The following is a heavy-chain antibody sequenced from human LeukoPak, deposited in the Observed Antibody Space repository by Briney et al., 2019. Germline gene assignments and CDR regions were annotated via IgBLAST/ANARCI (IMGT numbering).Heavy chain of an antibody. CDR1: GFTFDDYA. CDR3: AKIDYGGCD. Sequence: PGGSLRLSCAGSGFTFDDYAMHWVRQAPGKGLEWLSGISWNSVSIDYADSVKGRFTISRDNAKNSLYLQMNSLRVEDTALYYCAKIDYGGCDWGQGTLVTVSS. J-gene: IGHJ4*02. CDR2: ISWNSVSI. V-gene: IGHV3-9*01. D-gene: IGHD4-23*01.